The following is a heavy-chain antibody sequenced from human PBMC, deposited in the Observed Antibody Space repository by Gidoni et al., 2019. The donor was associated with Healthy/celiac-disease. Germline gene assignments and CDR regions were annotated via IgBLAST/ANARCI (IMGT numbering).Heavy chain of an antibody. CDR3: ARSPISAAGGDGYNYYFDY. V-gene: IGHV3-74*01. CDR2: INSDGSST. Sequence: EVQLVESGGGLVQPGGSLRLSCAASGFTFSSSWMHWVRQAPGKGLVWVSRINSDGSSTSYADSVKGRFTISRDNAKNTLYLQMNSLRAEDTAVYYCARSPISAAGGDGYNYYFDYWGQGTLVTVSS. CDR1: GFTFSSSW. D-gene: IGHD5-12*01. J-gene: IGHJ4*02.